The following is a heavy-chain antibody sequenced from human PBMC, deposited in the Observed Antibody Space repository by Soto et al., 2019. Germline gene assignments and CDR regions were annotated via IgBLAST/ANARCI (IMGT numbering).Heavy chain of an antibody. Sequence: QVQLQQWGAGLLKPSETLSLTCAVYGGFVSSGSYYWSWIRQPPGKGLEWIGEMSQSGGSHFNPSLNSRVTLSVDTSKNQFSLKMSSVTAAGTALYYCARVERGTATTVVDAFDIWGPGTMVTVSS. CDR3: ARVERGTATTVVDAFDI. D-gene: IGHD1-1*01. J-gene: IGHJ3*02. CDR1: GGFVSSGSYY. V-gene: IGHV4-34*01. CDR2: MSQSGGS.